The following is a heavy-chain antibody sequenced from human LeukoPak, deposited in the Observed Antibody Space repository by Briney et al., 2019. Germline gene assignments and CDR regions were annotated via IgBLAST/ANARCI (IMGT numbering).Heavy chain of an antibody. CDR2: IIPILGIA. V-gene: IGHV1-69*04. CDR1: GGTFSSYA. J-gene: IGHJ4*02. CDR3: ARGGGPERGLWFGETVTAPDY. D-gene: IGHD3-10*01. Sequence: GASVKVSCKASGGTFSSYAISWVRQAPGQGLEWMGRIIPILGIANYAQKFQGRVTITADKSTSTAYMELSSLRSEDTAVYYCARGGGPERGLWFGETVTAPDYWGQGTLVTVSS.